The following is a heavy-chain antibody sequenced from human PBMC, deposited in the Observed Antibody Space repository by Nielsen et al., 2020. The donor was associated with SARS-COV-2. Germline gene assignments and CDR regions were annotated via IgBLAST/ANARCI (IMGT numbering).Heavy chain of an antibody. CDR2: ISSSGSDT. CDR3: AKDGGRGIMITFGGVIAHYYGMDV. J-gene: IGHJ6*02. V-gene: IGHV3-23*01. D-gene: IGHD3-16*02. Sequence: GGSLRLSCAASGFTFSNYPMSWVRQAPGKGLEWVSAISSSGSDTYYADSVKGRFTISRDNAKNSLYLQMNSLRAEDTALYYCAKDGGRGIMITFGGVIAHYYGMDVWGQGTTVTVSS. CDR1: GFTFSNYP.